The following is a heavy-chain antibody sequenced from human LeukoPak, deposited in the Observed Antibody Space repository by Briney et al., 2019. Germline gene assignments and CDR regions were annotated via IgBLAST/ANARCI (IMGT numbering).Heavy chain of an antibody. D-gene: IGHD1-26*01. J-gene: IGHJ6*03. CDR1: GFTFSSYA. Sequence: GGSLRLSCAASGFTFSSYAMSWVRQAPGKGLEWVSAISGSGGSTYYADSVKGRFTISGDNSKNTLYLQMNSLRAEDTAVYYCARDYPYSGSYRDYYYYMDVWGKGTTVTVSS. V-gene: IGHV3-23*01. CDR2: ISGSGGST. CDR3: ARDYPYSGSYRDYYYYMDV.